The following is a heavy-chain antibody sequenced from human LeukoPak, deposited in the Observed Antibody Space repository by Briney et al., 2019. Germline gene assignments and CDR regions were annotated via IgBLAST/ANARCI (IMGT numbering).Heavy chain of an antibody. CDR3: ARLWGSGYYYDSSGYLSDYFGY. Sequence: SETLSLTCTVSGGSISSYYWSWIRQPPGKGLEWIGFIYDSGSTNYNPSLKSRVTISVDTSKNQFSLKLRSVTAADTAMYYCARLWGSGYYYDSSGYLSDYFGYWGQGTLVTVSS. D-gene: IGHD3-22*01. CDR1: GGSISSYY. V-gene: IGHV4-59*01. CDR2: IYDSGST. J-gene: IGHJ4*02.